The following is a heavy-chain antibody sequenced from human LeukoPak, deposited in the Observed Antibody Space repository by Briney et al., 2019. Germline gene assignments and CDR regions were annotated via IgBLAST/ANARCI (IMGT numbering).Heavy chain of an antibody. V-gene: IGHV1-3*01. Sequence: ASVKVSCKASGYSFTTYALHWVRQAPGQRLEWMGWITAGNGNTKYSQNFQGRVTITRDTSASTAYMELSSLRSEDTAVYYCARDHGSSKEDDAFDIWGQGTMVTVSS. CDR3: ARDHGSSKEDDAFDI. D-gene: IGHD6-13*01. CDR1: GYSFTTYA. J-gene: IGHJ3*02. CDR2: ITAGNGNT.